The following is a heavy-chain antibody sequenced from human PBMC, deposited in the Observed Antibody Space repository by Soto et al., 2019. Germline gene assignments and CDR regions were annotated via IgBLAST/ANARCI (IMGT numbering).Heavy chain of an antibody. Sequence: QVQLVESGGGVVQSGRSLRLSCAASGFTFSSYAMHWVRQAPGKGLEWVAVISYDGSNKYYADSVKGRFTISRDNSKNTLYLQMNSLRAEDTAVYYCARGGLIQLGYYGMDVWGQGTTVTVSS. V-gene: IGHV3-30-3*01. D-gene: IGHD5-18*01. CDR2: ISYDGSNK. J-gene: IGHJ6*02. CDR3: ARGGLIQLGYYGMDV. CDR1: GFTFSSYA.